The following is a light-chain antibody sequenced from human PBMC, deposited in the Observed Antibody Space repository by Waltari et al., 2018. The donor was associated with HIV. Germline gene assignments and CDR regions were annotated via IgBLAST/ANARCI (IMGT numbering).Light chain of an antibody. V-gene: IGKV3-20*01. CDR3: QQYGRSPWT. CDR1: QTITRDF. J-gene: IGKJ1*01. Sequence: EIVLTQSPGTLSLSPGERATLSCRASQTITRDFLAWDQQKPGQAPRLLIYGAASRATGIPDRISGSGSGTDFTLTISRLEPEDSAVYYCQQYGRSPWTFGQGTQVQI. CDR2: GAA.